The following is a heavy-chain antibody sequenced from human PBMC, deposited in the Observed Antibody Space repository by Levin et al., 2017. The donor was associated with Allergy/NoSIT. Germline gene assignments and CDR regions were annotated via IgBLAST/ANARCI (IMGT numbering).Heavy chain of an antibody. CDR1: GGSFSGYY. J-gene: IGHJ3*02. CDR3: ARRRNAFDI. CDR2: INHSGST. Sequence: SCAVYGGSFSGYYWSWIRQPPGKGLEWIGEINHSGSTNYNPSLKSRVTISVDTSKNQFSLKLSSVTAADTAVYYCARRRNAFDIWGQGTMVTVSS. V-gene: IGHV4-34*01.